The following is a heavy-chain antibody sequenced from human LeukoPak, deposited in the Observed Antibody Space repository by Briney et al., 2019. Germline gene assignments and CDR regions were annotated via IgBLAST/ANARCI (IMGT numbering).Heavy chain of an antibody. D-gene: IGHD2-15*01. CDR3: AKAPLENCSGGSCYPFDY. CDR2: ISGSGGST. Sequence: HPGGSLRLSCAAPGFTFSSYAMSWVRQAPGKGLEWVSVISGSGGSTYYADSVKGRFTISRDNSKNTLYLQMNTLRAEDTAVYYCAKAPLENCSGGSCYPFDYWGQGTLVTVSS. J-gene: IGHJ4*02. CDR1: GFTFSSYA. V-gene: IGHV3-23*01.